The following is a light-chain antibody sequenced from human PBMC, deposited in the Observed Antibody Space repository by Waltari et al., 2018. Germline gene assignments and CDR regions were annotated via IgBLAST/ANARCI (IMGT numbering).Light chain of an antibody. CDR3: QQYYSTPPYT. CDR1: QSVLYSSNNKNY. J-gene: IGKJ2*01. V-gene: IGKV4-1*01. Sequence: DIVMTQSPDSLAVSLGERATINCKSSQSVLYSSNNKNYLAWYQQKPGQPRKLLIYWAATRESGVPDRFSGSGSGTDFTLTISSLQAEDVAVYYCQQYYSTPPYTFGQGTKLEIK. CDR2: WAA.